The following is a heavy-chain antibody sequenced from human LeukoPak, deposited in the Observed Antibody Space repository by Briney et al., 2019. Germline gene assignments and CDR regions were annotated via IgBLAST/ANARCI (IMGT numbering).Heavy chain of an antibody. V-gene: IGHV4-30-2*01. D-gene: IGHD3-22*01. Sequence: PSETLSLTCAVSGGSISSGGYSWSWIRQPPGKGLEWIGYIYHSGSTYYNPSLKSRVTILVDRSKNQFSLKLSSVTAADTAVYYCARSKNRYYDGSFGFDPWGQGTLVTVSS. CDR1: GGSISSGGYS. CDR2: IYHSGST. CDR3: ARSKNRYYDGSFGFDP. J-gene: IGHJ5*02.